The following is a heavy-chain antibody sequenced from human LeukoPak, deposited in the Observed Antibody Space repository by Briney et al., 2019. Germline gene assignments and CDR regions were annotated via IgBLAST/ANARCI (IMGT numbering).Heavy chain of an antibody. CDR2: INTSGNT. CDR1: GGSVSSYY. CDR3: ARANGSPTHWFDP. D-gene: IGHD2-15*01. J-gene: IGHJ5*02. Sequence: PSETLSLTCTVSGGSVSSYYWSWMRQPAGKGLEWLGRINTSGNTKYNPSLKSRVTMSLDMSKNQVSLRLSSVTAADTAVYYCARANGSPTHWFDPWGQGALVTVSS. V-gene: IGHV4-4*07.